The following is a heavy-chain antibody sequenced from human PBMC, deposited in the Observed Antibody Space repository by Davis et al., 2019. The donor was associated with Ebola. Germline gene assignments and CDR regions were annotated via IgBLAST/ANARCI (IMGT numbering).Heavy chain of an antibody. CDR2: ISSSSSYI. J-gene: IGHJ4*02. V-gene: IGHV3-21*01. CDR3: ARWDSNNLYWIAY. D-gene: IGHD2-8*02. Sequence: PGGSLRLSCAASGFTFSSYSVNWVRQAPGKGLEWVSSISSSSSYIYYADSLKGRFTISRDNAKQSLYLQLNSLRAEDTAVYYCARWDSNNLYWIAYWGRGSLVTVFS. CDR1: GFTFSSYS.